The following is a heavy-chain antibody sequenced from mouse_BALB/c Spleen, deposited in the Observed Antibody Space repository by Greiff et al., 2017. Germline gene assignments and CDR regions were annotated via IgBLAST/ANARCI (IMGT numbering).Heavy chain of an antibody. Sequence: LVESGPELVKPGASVKMSCKASGYTFTSYVMHWVKQKPGQGLEWIGYINPYNDGTKYNEKFKGKATLTSDKSSSTAYMELSSLTSEDSAVYYCARRGLYGRGPMDYWGQGTSVTVSS. CDR1: GYTFTSYV. D-gene: IGHD1-1*01. CDR2: INPYNDGT. J-gene: IGHJ4*01. V-gene: IGHV1-14*01. CDR3: ARRGLYGRGPMDY.